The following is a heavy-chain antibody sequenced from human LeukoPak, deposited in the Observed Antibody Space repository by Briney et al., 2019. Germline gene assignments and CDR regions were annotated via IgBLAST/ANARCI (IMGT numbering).Heavy chain of an antibody. CDR2: INPNSGDT. V-gene: IGHV1-2*02. D-gene: IGHD6-25*01. Sequence: ASVKVSCKASGYTFAGYYMHWVRQAPGQGLDWMGWINPNSGDTNNAQKFQGRVTMTSDTSISTAYMELSRLRSDDTAVYYCARGVAAVVNWFDPWGQGTLVTVSS. CDR3: ARGVAAVVNWFDP. CDR1: GYTFAGYY. J-gene: IGHJ5*02.